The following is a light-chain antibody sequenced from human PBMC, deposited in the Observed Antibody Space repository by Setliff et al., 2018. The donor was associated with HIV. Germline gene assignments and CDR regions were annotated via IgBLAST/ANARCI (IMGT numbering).Light chain of an antibody. J-gene: IGLJ1*01. CDR3: ASWDDSLNGYV. Sequence: VLTQPPSASGAPGQRVTISCSGSSSNVGDNAVSWYQQLPGTAPKLLIYSTYLRPSGVPARFSGSKPGTSASLAISGLQSEDEADYYCASWDDSLNGYVFGTGTKVTVL. CDR1: SSNVGDNA. CDR2: STY. V-gene: IGLV1-44*01.